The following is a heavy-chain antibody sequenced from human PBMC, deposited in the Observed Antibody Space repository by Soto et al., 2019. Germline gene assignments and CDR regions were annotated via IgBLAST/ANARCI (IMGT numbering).Heavy chain of an antibody. D-gene: IGHD5-12*01. CDR3: ARQVATTEIHAFDI. Sequence: LGESLKISCKASGYSFINYWLGWVRQMPGKGLEWMGIIYPDDSDTRYSPSFQGQVTISVDKSISTAYLQWNSLRASDTAMYYCARQVATTEIHAFDIWGQGTMVTVSS. V-gene: IGHV5-51*01. CDR1: GYSFINYW. J-gene: IGHJ3*02. CDR2: IYPDDSDT.